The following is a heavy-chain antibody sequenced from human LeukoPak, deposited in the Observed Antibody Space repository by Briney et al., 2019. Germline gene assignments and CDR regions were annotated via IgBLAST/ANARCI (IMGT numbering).Heavy chain of an antibody. D-gene: IGHD1-1*01. CDR3: ARETSDS. V-gene: IGHV1-46*01. J-gene: IGHJ5*01. CDR1: GYTFTGYF. Sequence: DSVKVSCKASGYTFTGYFMHWVRQAPGQGLEWLGMINPSGSTTTYAQKFQGRVTMTRDTSTSTVYMELSSLRSEDTAVYYCARETSDSWGQGTLDTVSS. CDR2: INPSGSTT.